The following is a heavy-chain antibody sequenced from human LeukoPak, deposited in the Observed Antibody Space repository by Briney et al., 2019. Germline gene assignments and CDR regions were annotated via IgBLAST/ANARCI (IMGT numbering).Heavy chain of an antibody. Sequence: GGSLRLSCAASGFTFSNAWMSWVRQAPGKGLEWVGRIKSKSDGETTDYAAPVKGRFTISRDDSKNTLYLQMNSLKTDDTAVYYCAKERAGYTNPYYFDYWGQGTLVTVSS. CDR2: IKSKSDGETT. CDR1: GFTFSNAW. D-gene: IGHD3-16*02. CDR3: AKERAGYTNPYYFDY. V-gene: IGHV3-15*01. J-gene: IGHJ4*02.